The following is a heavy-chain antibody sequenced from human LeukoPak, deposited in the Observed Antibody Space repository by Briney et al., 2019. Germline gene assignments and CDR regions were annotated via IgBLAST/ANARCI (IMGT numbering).Heavy chain of an antibody. CDR3: ARDGYVDTAMESYYFDY. CDR1: GFTFSSYA. V-gene: IGHV3-30*04. D-gene: IGHD5-18*01. CDR2: ISYDGSNK. Sequence: GGSLRLSCAASGFTFSSYAMHWVRQAPGKGLEWVAVISYDGSNKYYADSVKGRFTISRDNSKNTLYLQMNSLRAEDTAVYYCARDGYVDTAMESYYFDYWGQGTLVTVSS. J-gene: IGHJ4*02.